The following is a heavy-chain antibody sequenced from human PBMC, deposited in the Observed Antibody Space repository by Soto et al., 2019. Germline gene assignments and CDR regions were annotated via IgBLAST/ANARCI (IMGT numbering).Heavy chain of an antibody. CDR3: AKRYCTGTSCSFFDS. J-gene: IGHJ4*02. V-gene: IGHV3-23*01. CDR2: ISDSGGTT. CDR1: GFTFSSYA. D-gene: IGHD2-2*01. Sequence: GSLSLSCAASGFTFSSYAMSWVRQAPGKGLEWVSAISDSGGTTYYADSVKGRFTISRDNSANTLYVQMNSLRAEDTAVYYCAKRYCTGTSCSFFDSWGQGTLVTVSS.